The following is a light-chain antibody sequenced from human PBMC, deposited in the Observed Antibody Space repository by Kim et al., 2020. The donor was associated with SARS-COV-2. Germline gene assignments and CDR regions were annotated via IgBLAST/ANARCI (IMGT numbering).Light chain of an antibody. CDR1: SSDVGGYDY. V-gene: IGLV2-8*01. Sequence: QSALTQPPSASGSPGQSVTISCTGTSSDVGGYDYVSWYQHHPGKAPKLMIYEVTKRPSGVPDRFSGSKSGNTASLTVSGLQAEDEADYYCCSYAGSNNYVFGTGTKVTV. CDR3: CSYAGSNNYV. J-gene: IGLJ1*01. CDR2: EVT.